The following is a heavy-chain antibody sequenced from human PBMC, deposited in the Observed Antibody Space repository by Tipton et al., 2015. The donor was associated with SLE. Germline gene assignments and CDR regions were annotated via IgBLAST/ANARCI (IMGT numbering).Heavy chain of an antibody. CDR3: ANQNWNYYF. V-gene: IGHV4-4*08. J-gene: IGHJ4*02. D-gene: IGHD1-7*01. Sequence: TLSLTCTVSGGSISFYYWSWIRQPPGKGLEWIGFIYTTGSTNYNPSLKSRVTISVDTSKNQFSLKLSSVTAADTAVYYCANQNWNYYFWGQGNLVTVSS. CDR2: IYTTGST. CDR1: GGSISFYY.